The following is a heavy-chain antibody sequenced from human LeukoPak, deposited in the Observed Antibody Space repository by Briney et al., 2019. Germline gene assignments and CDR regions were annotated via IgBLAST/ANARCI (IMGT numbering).Heavy chain of an antibody. CDR1: GGSISSGDYY. CDR2: IYYSGST. CDR3: ARTPRVTGTTYFYWFDP. D-gene: IGHD1-7*01. V-gene: IGHV4-30-4*08. J-gene: IGHJ5*02. Sequence: SQTLPLTCTVSGGSISSGDYYWSWIRQPPGKGLEWIGYIYYSGSTYYNPSLKSRVTISVDTSKNQFSLKLSSVTAADTAVYYCARTPRVTGTTYFYWFDPWGQGTLVTVSS.